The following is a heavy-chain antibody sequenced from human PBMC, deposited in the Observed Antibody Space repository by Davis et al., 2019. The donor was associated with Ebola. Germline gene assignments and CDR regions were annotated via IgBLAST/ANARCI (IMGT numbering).Heavy chain of an antibody. D-gene: IGHD4/OR15-4a*01. CDR1: GFSISSYS. CDR3: ARHTPNPGGARYHGMDV. Sequence: PGGSLRLSCAASGFSISSYSMGWVRQAPGKGLEWVSSLSENSYFKHYADSVKGRFTISRDNAKNSLYLEMNSLRAEDTAVYYCARHTPNPGGARYHGMDVWGQGTTVTVSS. CDR2: LSENSYFK. V-gene: IGHV3-21*01. J-gene: IGHJ6*02.